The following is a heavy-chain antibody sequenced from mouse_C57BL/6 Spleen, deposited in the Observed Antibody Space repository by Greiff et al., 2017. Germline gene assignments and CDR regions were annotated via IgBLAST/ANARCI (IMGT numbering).Heavy chain of an antibody. CDR3: TDYGYDGYYYAMDY. CDR2: IRLKSDNYAT. D-gene: IGHD2-2*01. CDR1: GFTFSNYW. V-gene: IGHV6-3*01. J-gene: IGHJ4*01. Sequence: EVMLVESGGGLVQPGGSMKLSCVASGFTFSNYWMNWVRQSPEKGLEWVAQIRLKSDNYATHYAESVKGRFTISRDDSKSSVYLQMNNLRAEDTGIYYCTDYGYDGYYYAMDYWGQGTSVTVSS.